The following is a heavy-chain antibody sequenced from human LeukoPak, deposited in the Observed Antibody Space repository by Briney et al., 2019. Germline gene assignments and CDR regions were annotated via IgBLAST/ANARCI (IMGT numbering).Heavy chain of an antibody. CDR2: IYYSGTT. CDR1: GGSISSGGTYY. CDR3: ARGRDKFDP. J-gene: IGHJ5*02. V-gene: IGHV4-61*03. Sequence: SETLSLTCTVSGGSISSGGTYYWSWIRQPPGKGLEWIGYIYYSGTTNYSPSLKSRVTISVDTSKNHFSLKLSSVTAADTAVYYCARGRDKFDPWGQGTLVTASS.